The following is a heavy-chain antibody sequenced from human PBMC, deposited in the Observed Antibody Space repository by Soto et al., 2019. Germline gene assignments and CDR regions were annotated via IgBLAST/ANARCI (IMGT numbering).Heavy chain of an antibody. V-gene: IGHV4-34*01. J-gene: IGHJ4*02. Sequence: PSETLSLTCAVYGGSFSDYSWTWIRQPPGKGLEWIGEINHSGSTYYNPSLKSRVTISVDTSKNQFSLKLSSVTAADTAVYYCASGLTGFGEPVDYWGQGTLVTVSS. CDR3: ASGLTGFGEPVDY. CDR2: INHSGST. D-gene: IGHD3-10*01. CDR1: GGSFSDYS.